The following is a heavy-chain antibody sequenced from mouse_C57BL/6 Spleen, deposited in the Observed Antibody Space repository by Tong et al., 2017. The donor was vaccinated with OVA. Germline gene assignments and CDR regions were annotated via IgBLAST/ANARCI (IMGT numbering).Heavy chain of an antibody. V-gene: IGHV1-18*01. CDR1: GYTFTDYY. Sequence: EVQLQESGPELVKPGASVKIPCKASGYTFTDYYMNWVKQSHGKSLEWIGDINPNNGGTSYNQKFKGKATLTVDKSSSTAYMELRSLTSEDSAVYYCARDSSGPFAYWGQGTLVTVSA. CDR2: INPNNGGT. D-gene: IGHD3-2*02. J-gene: IGHJ3*01. CDR3: ARDSSGPFAY.